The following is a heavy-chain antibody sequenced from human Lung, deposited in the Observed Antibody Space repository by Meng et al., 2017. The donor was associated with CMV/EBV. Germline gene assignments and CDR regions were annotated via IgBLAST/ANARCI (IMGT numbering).Heavy chain of an antibody. CDR3: ATGKYCGATSCEGSDTFEI. V-gene: IGHV1-24*01. D-gene: IGHD2-2*01. J-gene: IGHJ3*02. Sequence: ASXXVSXKVSGYTLTEVSRHWVRQAPGKGLEWMGGFDVENDEIIYAQKFQGRVTMTEDTSRDTAYMELSSLRSEDTAVYYCATGKYCGATSCEGSDTFEIWGQGXMVTVSS. CDR1: GYTLTEVS. CDR2: FDVENDEI.